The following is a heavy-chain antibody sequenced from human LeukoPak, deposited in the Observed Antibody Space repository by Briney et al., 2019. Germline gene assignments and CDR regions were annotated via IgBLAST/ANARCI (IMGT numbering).Heavy chain of an antibody. CDR3: ASMYSGGWYFDY. Sequence: SETLSLTCTVSGGSISSGDYYWSWIRQPPGKGLEWIVYIYYSGSTYYNPSLKSRVTISVDTSKNQCSLKLSSVTAADTAVYYCASMYSGGWYFDYWGQGTLVIVSS. D-gene: IGHD6-19*01. V-gene: IGHV4-30-4*08. CDR2: IYYSGST. CDR1: GGSISSGDYY. J-gene: IGHJ4*02.